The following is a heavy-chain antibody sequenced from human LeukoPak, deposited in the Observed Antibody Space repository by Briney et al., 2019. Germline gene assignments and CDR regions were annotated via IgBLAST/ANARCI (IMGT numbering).Heavy chain of an antibody. CDR1: GGSISTHY. CDR3: AKRGVEMSAVRPDNWLDP. D-gene: IGHD5-24*01. CDR2: ISYSGST. Sequence: SETLSLTCTVSGGSISTHYYNWIRQSPGKGLEWIGRISYSGSTNYNPSLQSRVTISIDTSKNQFSLRLTSVTAADTAVYYCAKRGVEMSAVRPDNWLDPWGQGTLVTVSS. J-gene: IGHJ5*02. V-gene: IGHV4-59*08.